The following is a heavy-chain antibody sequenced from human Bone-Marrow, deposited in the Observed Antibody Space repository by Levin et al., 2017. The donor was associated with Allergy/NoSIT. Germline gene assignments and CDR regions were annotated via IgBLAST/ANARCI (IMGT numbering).Heavy chain of an antibody. D-gene: IGHD3-22*01. J-gene: IGHJ1*01. V-gene: IGHV3-30*18. CDR2: ISYDDGGNE. CDR1: GFTFRSYG. CDR3: AKSYFYDSSIPPFEH. Sequence: GGSLRLSCVVSGFTFRSYGMHWVRQAPGKGLEWVAVISYDDGGNEYYADSVKGRFTVSRDNSKNTLYLQMNSLRAEDTAVYYCAKSYFYDSSIPPFEHWGEGTLVTVSS.